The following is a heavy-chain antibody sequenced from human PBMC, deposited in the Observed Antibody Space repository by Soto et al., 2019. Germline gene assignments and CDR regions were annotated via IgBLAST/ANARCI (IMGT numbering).Heavy chain of an antibody. Sequence: LSLTCSVSGGSISSGGYSWSWIRQPPGKGLEWIGYIYHSGSTYYNPSLKSRVTISVDRSKNQFSLKLSSVTAADTAVYYCATMSSSGYPLDYWGRGTLVTVSS. CDR3: ATMSSSGYPLDY. D-gene: IGHD3-22*01. CDR1: GGSISSGGYS. CDR2: IYHSGST. V-gene: IGHV4-30-2*01. J-gene: IGHJ4*02.